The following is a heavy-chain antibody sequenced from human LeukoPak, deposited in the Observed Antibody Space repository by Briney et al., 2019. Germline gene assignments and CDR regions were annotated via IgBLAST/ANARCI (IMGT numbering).Heavy chain of an antibody. D-gene: IGHD5-18*01. V-gene: IGHV1-69*13. CDR3: ARAVDTATDLLDY. CDR2: IIPIFGTA. CDR1: GYTFTGYY. J-gene: IGHJ4*02. Sequence: GASVKVSCKASGYTFTGYYMHWMRQAPGQGLEWMGGIIPIFGTANYAQKFQGRVTITADESTSTAYMELSSLRSEDTAVYYCARAVDTATDLLDYWGQGTLVTVSS.